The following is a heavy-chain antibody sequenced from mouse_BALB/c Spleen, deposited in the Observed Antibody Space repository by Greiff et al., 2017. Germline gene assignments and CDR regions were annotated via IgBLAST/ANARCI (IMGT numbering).Heavy chain of an antibody. CDR1: GYSITSDYA. CDR2: ISYSGST. V-gene: IGHV3-2*02. D-gene: IGHD2-2*01. J-gene: IGHJ3*01. CDR3: ARERDGYGWFAY. Sequence: EVQRVESGPGLVKPSQSLSLTCTVTGYSITSDYAWNWIRQFPGNKLEWMGYISYSGSTSYNPSLKSRISITRDTSKNQFFLQLNSVTTEDTATYYCARERDGYGWFAYWGQGTLVTVSA.